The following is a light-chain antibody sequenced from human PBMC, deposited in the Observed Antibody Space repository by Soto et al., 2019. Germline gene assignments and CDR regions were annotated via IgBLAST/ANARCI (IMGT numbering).Light chain of an antibody. Sequence: IVLTQSPGTLSLSPWERATLSCRASQSVSSSYLAWYQQKPGQAPRLLIYGASSRATGIPDRFSGSGSGTDFTLTISRLEPEDFAVYYCQQYGSLPPITFGQGTRLEIK. CDR2: GAS. V-gene: IGKV3-20*01. J-gene: IGKJ5*01. CDR3: QQYGSLPPIT. CDR1: QSVSSSY.